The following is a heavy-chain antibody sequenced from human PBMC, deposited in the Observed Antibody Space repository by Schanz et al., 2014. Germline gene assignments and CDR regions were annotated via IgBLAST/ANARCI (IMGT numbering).Heavy chain of an antibody. Sequence: EVQLVESGGGLVQPGGSLRLSCAASGFTFSSYWMHWVRQVPGKGLVWVSLISDSGDTAYYADSVKGRFTISSDNSKSTLYLQMSSLRAEDTAGYYCAKSQGSSFDSWGQGTLVTVSS. D-gene: IGHD6-13*01. CDR2: ISDSGDTA. V-gene: IGHV3-23*04. CDR3: AKSQGSSFDS. CDR1: GFTFSSYW. J-gene: IGHJ4*02.